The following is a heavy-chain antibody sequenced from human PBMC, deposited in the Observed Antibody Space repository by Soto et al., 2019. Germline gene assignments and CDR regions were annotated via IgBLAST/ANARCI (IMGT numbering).Heavy chain of an antibody. V-gene: IGHV4-34*01. Sequence: SETLSLTCAVYGGSFSGYYWSWIRQPPGKGLEWIGEINHSGSTNYNPSLKSRVTISVDTSKNQFSLKLSSVTAADTAVYYCAMRNWKDDYWGQGTLVTVSS. CDR1: GGSFSGYY. CDR2: INHSGST. J-gene: IGHJ4*02. CDR3: AMRNWKDDY. D-gene: IGHD1-20*01.